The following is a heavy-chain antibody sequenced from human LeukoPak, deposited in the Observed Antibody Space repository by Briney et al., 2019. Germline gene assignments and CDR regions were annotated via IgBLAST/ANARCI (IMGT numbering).Heavy chain of an antibody. CDR1: GFTFNSYE. J-gene: IGHJ6*03. V-gene: IGHV3-48*03. Sequence: GGSLRLSCAASGFTFNSYEMNWVRQAPGKGLEWVSYISSSGSTIYYTDSVKGRSTISRDNAKNSLYLQMNSLRSEDTAVYYCAGGLAAAHYYYYMDVWGKGTTVTVSS. CDR3: AGGLAAAHYYYYMDV. D-gene: IGHD6-13*01. CDR2: ISSSGSTI.